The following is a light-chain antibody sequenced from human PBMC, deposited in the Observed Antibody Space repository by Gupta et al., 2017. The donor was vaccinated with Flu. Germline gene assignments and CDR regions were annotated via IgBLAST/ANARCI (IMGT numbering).Light chain of an antibody. J-gene: IGKJ5*01. CDR2: AAS. Sequence: YSLAASVGDRVTSTSRPSRSISSELDWSQQKPGKAPRLLIYAASTCQSGVPSRFRGSGSGTDFTLTISSLQPEDFATSYCLQYYNIPPTFGQGTRVE. V-gene: IGKV1-6*01. CDR1: RSISSE. CDR3: LQYYNIPPT.